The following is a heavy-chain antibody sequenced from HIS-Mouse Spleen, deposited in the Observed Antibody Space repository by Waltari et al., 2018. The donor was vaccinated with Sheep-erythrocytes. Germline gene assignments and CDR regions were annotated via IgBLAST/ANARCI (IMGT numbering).Heavy chain of an antibody. Sequence: LRLSCAASGFTFSSYAMSWVRQAPGTGLEWVSAISGSGGRTYYADSGKGRFTISRDNSKNTLYLQMNSLRAEDTAVYYCAKQTLRRTYFDYWGQGTLVTVSS. J-gene: IGHJ4*02. CDR1: GFTFSSYA. CDR3: AKQTLRRTYFDY. CDR2: ISGSGGRT. D-gene: IGHD4-17*01. V-gene: IGHV3-23*01.